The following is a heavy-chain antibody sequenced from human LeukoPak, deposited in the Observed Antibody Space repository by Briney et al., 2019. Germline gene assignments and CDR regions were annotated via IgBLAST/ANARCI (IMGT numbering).Heavy chain of an antibody. V-gene: IGHV3-30*04. CDR3: ARDLNYDSSGLNDY. CDR1: GFTFSSYA. Sequence: GSLRLSCAASGFTFSSYAMHWVRQAPGKGLEWVAVISYDGSNKYYADSVKGRFTISRDNSKNTLYLQMNSLRAEDTAVYYCARDLNYDSSGLNDYWGQGTLVTVSS. J-gene: IGHJ4*02. D-gene: IGHD3-22*01. CDR2: ISYDGSNK.